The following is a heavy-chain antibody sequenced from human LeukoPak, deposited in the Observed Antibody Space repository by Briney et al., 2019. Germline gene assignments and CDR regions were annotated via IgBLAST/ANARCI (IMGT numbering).Heavy chain of an antibody. J-gene: IGHJ4*02. CDR1: GGSISSYY. Sequence: SETLSLTCTVSGGSISSYYWSWIRQPPGKGLEWIGSIYYSGSIYYNPSLKSRVTISVDTSKNQFSLKLSSVTAADTAVYYCARRSMANPFDYWGQGTLVTVSS. D-gene: IGHD2/OR15-2a*01. CDR3: ARRSMANPFDY. V-gene: IGHV4-59*05. CDR2: IYYSGSI.